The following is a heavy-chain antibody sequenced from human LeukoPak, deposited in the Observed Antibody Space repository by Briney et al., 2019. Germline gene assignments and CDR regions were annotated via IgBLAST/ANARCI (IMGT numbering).Heavy chain of an antibody. CDR2: IKQDGSEK. CDR3: ALSRTLDY. CDR1: GFIFSSYW. V-gene: IGHV3-7*01. J-gene: IGHJ4*02. Sequence: GGSPRLSCAASGFIFSSYWMSWVRQAPGKGLEWVANIKQDGSEKYYVDSVKGRFTISRDNAKNSLYVQMNSLRAEDTAVHYCALSRTLDYWGQGTLVTVSS.